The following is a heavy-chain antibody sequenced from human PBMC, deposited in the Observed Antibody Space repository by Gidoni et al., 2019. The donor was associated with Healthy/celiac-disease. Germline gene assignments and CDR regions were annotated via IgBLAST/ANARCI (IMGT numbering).Heavy chain of an antibody. CDR2: ISGSGGST. CDR3: AKDSDGSGTLGVFDY. V-gene: IGHV3-23*01. J-gene: IGHJ4*02. CDR1: GFTFSSYA. D-gene: IGHD3-10*01. Sequence: EVQLLESGGGVVQPGGSLRLPCAASGFTFSSYAMSWVRQAPGKGLEWVSAISGSGGSTYYAYSVKGRFTISRDNSKNTLYLQMNSLRAEDTAVYYCAKDSDGSGTLGVFDYWGQGTLVTVSS.